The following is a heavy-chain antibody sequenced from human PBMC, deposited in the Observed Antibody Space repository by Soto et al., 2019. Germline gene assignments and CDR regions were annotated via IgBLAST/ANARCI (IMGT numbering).Heavy chain of an antibody. V-gene: IGHV3-9*01. CDR2: ITWNSGSI. CDR3: AKAWDGYNSIDF. J-gene: IGHJ4*02. D-gene: IGHD5-12*01. Sequence: GGSLRLSCGASGFTFEDYAMHWGRQAPGKGLEWVSGITWNSGSIGYADSVKGRFTISRDNAKDSLYLQMNSLRAEDTALYYCAKAWDGYNSIDFWGQGTLVTVSS. CDR1: GFTFEDYA.